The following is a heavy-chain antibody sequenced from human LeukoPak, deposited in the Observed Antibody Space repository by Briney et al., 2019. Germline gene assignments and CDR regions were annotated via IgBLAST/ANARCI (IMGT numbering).Heavy chain of an antibody. CDR3: AKEAAAAWTPLDY. CDR1: GFTFSSYA. D-gene: IGHD6-13*01. V-gene: IGHV3-23*01. J-gene: IGHJ4*02. CDR2: VSGGGGTT. Sequence: GGSLRLSCAASGFTFSSYAMTWVRQAPGKGLEWVSGVSGGGGTTYYADSVKGRFTISRDNSKNTLFLQMNSLRAEDTALYYCAKEAAAAWTPLDYWGQGTLVTVSS.